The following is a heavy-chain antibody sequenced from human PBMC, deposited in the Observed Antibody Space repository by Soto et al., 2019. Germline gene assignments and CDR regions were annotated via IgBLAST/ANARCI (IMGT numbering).Heavy chain of an antibody. Sequence: GASVKVSCKASGYTFTGYYMHWVRQAPGQGLEWMGWINPNSGGTNYAQKFQGWVTMTRDTSISTAYMELSRLRSDDTAVYYCARDAVTDYYDSSGYPGYWFDPWGQGTLVTAPQ. CDR3: ARDAVTDYYDSSGYPGYWFDP. V-gene: IGHV1-2*04. J-gene: IGHJ5*02. D-gene: IGHD3-22*01. CDR1: GYTFTGYY. CDR2: INPNSGGT.